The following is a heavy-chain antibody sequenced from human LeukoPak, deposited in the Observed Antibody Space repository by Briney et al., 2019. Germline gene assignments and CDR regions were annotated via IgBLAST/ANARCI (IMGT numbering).Heavy chain of an antibody. D-gene: IGHD3-3*01. CDR3: ASLSTRITIFGVVIPPRDYHYYMDV. Sequence: SVNVSCKASGGTFSSYAISWVRQAPGQGLEWMGRIIPILGIANYAQKFQGRVTITADKSTSTAYMELSSLRSEDTAVYYCASLSTRITIFGVVIPPRDYHYYMDVWGKGTTVTVSS. J-gene: IGHJ6*03. CDR1: GGTFSSYA. V-gene: IGHV1-69*04. CDR2: IIPILGIA.